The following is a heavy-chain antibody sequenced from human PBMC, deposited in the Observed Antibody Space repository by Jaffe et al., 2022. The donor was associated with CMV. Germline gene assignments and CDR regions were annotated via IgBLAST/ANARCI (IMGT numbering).Heavy chain of an antibody. CDR2: IYPGGST. CDR3: AKAPDFWSGYFVY. CDR1: GFTVSSNY. J-gene: IGHJ4*02. V-gene: IGHV3-66*01. Sequence: EVQLVESGGGLVQPGGSLRLSCAASGFTVSSNYMSWVRQAPGKGLEWVSVIYPGGSTYYADSVKGRFTFSRDNSKNTLYLQMNSLRAEDTAVYYCAKAPDFWSGYFVYWGQGTLVTVSS. D-gene: IGHD3-3*01.